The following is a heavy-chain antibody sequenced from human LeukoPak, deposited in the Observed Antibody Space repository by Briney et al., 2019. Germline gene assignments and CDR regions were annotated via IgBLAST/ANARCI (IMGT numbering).Heavy chain of an antibody. CDR3: ARDSRVGGFDP. Sequence: SETLSLTCTVSGGSISSYYWSCIRQPPGKGLEWIGYIYYSGSTNYNPSLNSRVTISVDRSKNQFSLKLTSVTAADTAMYYCARDSRVGGFDPWGQGTLVTVSS. CDR2: IYYSGST. D-gene: IGHD1-26*01. CDR1: GGSISSYY. J-gene: IGHJ5*02. V-gene: IGHV4-59*12.